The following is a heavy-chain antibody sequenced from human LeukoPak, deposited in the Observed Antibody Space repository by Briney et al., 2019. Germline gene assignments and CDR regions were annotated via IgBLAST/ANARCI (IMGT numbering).Heavy chain of an antibody. V-gene: IGHV3-9*01. CDR1: GFTFDDYA. CDR2: ISWNSGSI. CDR3: AQQVGYCSSGSCYFTY. Sequence: PGGSLRLSCAASGFTFDDYAMHWVRQAPGKGLEWVSGISWNSGSIGYADSVKGRFTISRDNAKNSLYLQMNSLRAEDTAVYYCAQQVGYCSSGSCYFTYWGQGTLVTVSS. J-gene: IGHJ1*01. D-gene: IGHD2-15*01.